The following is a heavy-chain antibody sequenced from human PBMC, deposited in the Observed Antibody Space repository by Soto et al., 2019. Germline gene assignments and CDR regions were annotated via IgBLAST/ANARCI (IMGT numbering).Heavy chain of an antibody. Sequence: PSETLSLTCAVSGGSISSGGYSWSWIRQPPGKGLEWIGYIYHSGDTNYNPSLKSRVSTSLDTSKNQFSLKLSSVTAADTAVYYCATPSTGAAGNVYFHHWGQGTQVTVSS. V-gene: IGHV4-30-2*01. D-gene: IGHD6-13*01. CDR3: ATPSTGAAGNVYFHH. CDR1: GGSISSGGYS. CDR2: IYHSGDT. J-gene: IGHJ1*01.